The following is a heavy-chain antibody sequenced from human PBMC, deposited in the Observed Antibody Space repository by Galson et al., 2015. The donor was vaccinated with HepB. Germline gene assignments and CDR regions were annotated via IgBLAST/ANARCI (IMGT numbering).Heavy chain of an antibody. J-gene: IGHJ4*02. CDR1: GFTFSSYS. CDR2: ISSSSSTI. CDR3: ARDLTGWYSSGWYLDY. V-gene: IGHV3-48*02. Sequence: SLRLSCAASGFTFSSYSMNWVRQAPGKGLEWVSYISSSSSTIYYADSVKGRFTISRDNAKNSLYLQMNSLRDEDTAVYYCARDLTGWYSSGWYLDYWGQGTLVTVSS. D-gene: IGHD6-19*01.